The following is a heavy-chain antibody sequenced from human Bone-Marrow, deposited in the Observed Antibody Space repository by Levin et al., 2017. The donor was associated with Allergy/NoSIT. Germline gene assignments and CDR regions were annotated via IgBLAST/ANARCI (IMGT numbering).Heavy chain of an antibody. Sequence: PGGSLRLSCAVSGFTFDDYVMHWVRQAPGKGLEWVSGIGWNGNVLGYSDSVRGRFTISRDNAKMSLYLQMNSLRSEDTALYYCATDYRIGTVAGAFRVWGRGTSVSVSS. J-gene: IGHJ3*01. V-gene: IGHV3-9*01. CDR2: IGWNGNVL. CDR3: ATDYRIGTVAGAFRV. D-gene: IGHD1-26*01. CDR1: GFTFDDYV.